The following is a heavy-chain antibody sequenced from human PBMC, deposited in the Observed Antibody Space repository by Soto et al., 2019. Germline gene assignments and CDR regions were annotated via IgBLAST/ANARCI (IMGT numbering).Heavy chain of an antibody. CDR3: AKADGEQWLIPHLDN. Sequence: EVQLLESGGGVVQPGGSLRLSCVASGFNFKKFVMAWVRQAPGEGLEWVSGISCCGGSTSYADSVKGRFSTARDDSKNTLSLQMNGLRVEDTAQYFCAKADGEQWLIPHLDNWGQGTLVTVS. V-gene: IGHV3-23*01. CDR2: ISCCGGST. CDR1: GFNFKKFV. D-gene: IGHD6-19*01. J-gene: IGHJ4*02.